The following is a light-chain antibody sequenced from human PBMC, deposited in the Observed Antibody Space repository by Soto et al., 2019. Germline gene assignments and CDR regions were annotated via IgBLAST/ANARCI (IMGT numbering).Light chain of an antibody. CDR3: QQYNSYL. Sequence: DIQMTQSPSTLSASVGDRVTITCRASQSISSWLAWYQQKPGKAPKLLIYDASSLESGVPSRFSGSGSGTEFTLTISSLQPDDFATYYCQQYNSYLFGGGTKVDIK. CDR1: QSISSW. CDR2: DAS. J-gene: IGKJ4*01. V-gene: IGKV1-5*01.